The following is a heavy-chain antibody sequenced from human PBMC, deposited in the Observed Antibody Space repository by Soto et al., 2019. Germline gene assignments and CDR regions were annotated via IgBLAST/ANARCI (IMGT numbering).Heavy chain of an antibody. V-gene: IGHV3-21*01. D-gene: IGHD2-15*01. CDR2: INPTSSHI. J-gene: IGHJ3*01. CDR1: GFTFSAYH. CDR3: ARGYCGGGGCYLRRDAFDV. Sequence: EVQLVESGGGLVMPGGSLRLSCAASGFTFSAYHMNWVRQAPGKGLEWVSSINPTSSHIYYADSVGGRFTISRDDSKNSVSLKMNSLRTEDAALYYCARGYCGGGGCYLRRDAFDVWGQGTMVTVSS.